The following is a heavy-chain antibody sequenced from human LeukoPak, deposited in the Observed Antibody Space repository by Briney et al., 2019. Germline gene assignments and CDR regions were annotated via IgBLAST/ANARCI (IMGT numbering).Heavy chain of an antibody. V-gene: IGHV4-59*08. CDR2: IYYSGST. Sequence: PSETLSLTCTVSGGSISASYWSWIRQPPGKGLEWIGYIYYSGSTNYIPSLKSRVTISVDTSKNQFSLKLSSVTAADTAVYYCARHSFLTGYDYWGQGTLVTVSS. J-gene: IGHJ4*02. CDR1: GGSISASY. D-gene: IGHD3-9*01. CDR3: ARHSFLTGYDY.